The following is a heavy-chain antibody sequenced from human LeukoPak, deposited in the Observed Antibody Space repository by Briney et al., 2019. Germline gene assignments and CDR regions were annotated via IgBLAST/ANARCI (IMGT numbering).Heavy chain of an antibody. CDR2: ISAYDGNT. CDR1: GYTFTSYG. V-gene: IGHV1-18*01. CDR3: ARGTITGDY. D-gene: IGHD1-1*01. Sequence: ASVKVSCKASGYTFTSYGISWVRQAPGQGLEWMGWISAYDGNTNYAQKLQGRVTMTRNTSISTAYMELSSLRSEDTAVYYCARGTITGDYCGQGTLVTVSS. J-gene: IGHJ4*02.